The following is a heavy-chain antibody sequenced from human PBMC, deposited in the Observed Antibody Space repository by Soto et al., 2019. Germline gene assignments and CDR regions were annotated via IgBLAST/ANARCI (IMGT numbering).Heavy chain of an antibody. D-gene: IGHD3-16*01. CDR2: ISSSSSTI. V-gene: IGHV3-48*01. J-gene: IGHJ6*02. Sequence: EVQLVESGGGLVQPGGSLRLSCAASGFTFSSYSMNWVRQAPGKGLEWVSYISSSSSTIYYADSVKGRFTISRDNAKNXLYLQMNSLRAEDTAVYYCARDGADDYYYYYGMDVWGQGTTVTVSS. CDR1: GFTFSSYS. CDR3: ARDGADDYYYYYGMDV.